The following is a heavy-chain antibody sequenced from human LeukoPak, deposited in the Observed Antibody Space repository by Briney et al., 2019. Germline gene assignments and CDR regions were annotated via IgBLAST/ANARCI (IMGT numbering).Heavy chain of an antibody. J-gene: IGHJ4*02. Sequence: GGSLRLSCAASGFTFSSYGMSWVRQAPGKGLVWVSRINSDGSSISYADSVKGRFTISGDNAKNTLYLQMNSLRAEDTAVYYCASTLVGTIDYWGQGTLVTVSS. CDR2: INSDGSSI. V-gene: IGHV3-74*01. CDR1: GFTFSSYG. CDR3: ASTLVGTIDY. D-gene: IGHD1-26*01.